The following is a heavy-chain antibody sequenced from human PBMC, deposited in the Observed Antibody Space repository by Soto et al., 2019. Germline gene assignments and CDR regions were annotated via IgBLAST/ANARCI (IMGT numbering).Heavy chain of an antibody. Sequence: GGSLRLSCAASGFTFSYYTMSWVRQAPGKGLEWVSSISGSSDATYYAESVEGRFTISRDNSKSTLNLQMNSLRDEDTAVYYCARDLPRPYSSSWSQFDPWGQGTLVTVSS. V-gene: IGHV3-23*01. CDR2: ISGSSDAT. CDR1: GFTFSYYT. CDR3: ARDLPRPYSSSWSQFDP. J-gene: IGHJ5*02. D-gene: IGHD6-13*01.